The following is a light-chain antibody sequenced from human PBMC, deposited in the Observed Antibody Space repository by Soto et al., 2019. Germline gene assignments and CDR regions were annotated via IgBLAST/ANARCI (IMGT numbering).Light chain of an antibody. CDR1: NIGSKS. CDR2: YDS. Sequence: SYELTQSPSVSVAPGKTASITCGGNNIGSKSVHWYQLKPGQAPVLVVYYDSDRPSGIPERFSGSNSGNTATLTISRVEAGDEADYYCQVWDNISDDFVFGSGTKLTVL. J-gene: IGLJ1*01. V-gene: IGLV3-21*04. CDR3: QVWDNISDDFV.